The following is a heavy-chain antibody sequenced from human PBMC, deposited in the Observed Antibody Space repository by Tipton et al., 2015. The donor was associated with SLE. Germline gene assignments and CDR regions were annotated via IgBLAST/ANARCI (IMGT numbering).Heavy chain of an antibody. V-gene: IGHV4-31*03. J-gene: IGHJ4*02. Sequence: TLSLTCTVSGGSISTGGYYWSWIRQHPGKGLEWIGYIYNSGGTDYNPSLKSRVTISADTSKNHFSLNLSSVTAADTAVYYCARQSHDVPHTAAFDYWGQGTLVTVSS. CDR3: ARQSHDVPHTAAFDY. CDR1: GGSISTGGYY. CDR2: IYNSGGT. D-gene: IGHD1-1*01.